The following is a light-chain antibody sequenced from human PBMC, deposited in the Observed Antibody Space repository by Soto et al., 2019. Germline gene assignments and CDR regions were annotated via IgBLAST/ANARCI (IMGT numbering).Light chain of an antibody. CDR1: AGAVTSVDY. V-gene: IGLV7-46*01. J-gene: IGLJ2*01. CDR2: DTT. Sequence: QTVVTQEPSLTVSPGGTVTLTCAWSAGAVTSVDYPYWFQQKPGQAPRTLIYDTTNKHSWTPARFSGSLLGDKAALTLSGAQPEDEAEYYCLLSYNAAVVFGGGTKLTVL. CDR3: LLSYNAAVV.